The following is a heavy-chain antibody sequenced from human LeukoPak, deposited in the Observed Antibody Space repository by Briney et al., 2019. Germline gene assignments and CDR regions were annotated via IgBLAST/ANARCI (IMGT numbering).Heavy chain of an antibody. V-gene: IGHV3-53*01. CDR1: GFTFSSNY. CDR3: ASGSGYYHDAFDI. Sequence: GGSLRLSCAASGFTFSSNYMSWVRQAPGKGLEWVSVIYSGGSTYYSDSVKGRFTISRDNSKNTLYLQMNSLRAEDTAVCYCASGSGYYHDAFDIWGQGTMVTVSS. D-gene: IGHD3-22*01. J-gene: IGHJ3*02. CDR2: IYSGGST.